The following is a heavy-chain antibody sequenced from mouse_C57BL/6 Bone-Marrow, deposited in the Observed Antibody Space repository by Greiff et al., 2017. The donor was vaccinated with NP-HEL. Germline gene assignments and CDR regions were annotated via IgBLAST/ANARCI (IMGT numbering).Heavy chain of an antibody. CDR1: GYTFTSYW. Sequence: QVQLQQPGAELVMPGASVKLSCKASGYTFTSYWMHWVKQRPGQGLEWIGEIDPSDSYTNYNQQFKGQSTLTVDKSASPAYMQLSSLTSEDSAVYYCAREGDYYGSSFDAMDYWGQGTSVTVSS. CDR3: AREGDYYGSSFDAMDY. V-gene: IGHV1-69*01. D-gene: IGHD1-1*01. CDR2: IDPSDSYT. J-gene: IGHJ4*01.